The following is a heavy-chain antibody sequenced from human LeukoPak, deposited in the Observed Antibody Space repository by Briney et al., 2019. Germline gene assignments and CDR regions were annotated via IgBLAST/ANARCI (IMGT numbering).Heavy chain of an antibody. Sequence: PSETLSLTCTVSGGSISDYSWSWIRQPPGKGLEWIGNICYSGSANHNPSLKSRVTIARDTSKNQFSLKLTSVTTADTAVYYCAREVAVAEVPYYYYYGMDVWGQGTTVTVSS. CDR3: AREVAVAEVPYYYYYGMDV. V-gene: IGHV4-59*01. D-gene: IGHD6-19*01. CDR2: ICYSGSA. CDR1: GGSISDYS. J-gene: IGHJ6*02.